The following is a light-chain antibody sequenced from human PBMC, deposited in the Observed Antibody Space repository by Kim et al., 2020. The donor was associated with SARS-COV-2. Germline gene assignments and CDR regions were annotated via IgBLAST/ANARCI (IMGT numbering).Light chain of an antibody. CDR2: FDS. CDR3: QVWDTSDHWV. J-gene: IGLJ3*02. V-gene: IGLV3-21*04. CDR1: NLEIKT. Sequence: SYELTQPPSVSMAPGKTASMTCGGNNLEIKTVHWYQQKPGQAPVLVISFDSDRPSGIPERFSGSKSGNTATLTISRVETGDEADYYCQVWDTSDHWVFGGGTQLTVL.